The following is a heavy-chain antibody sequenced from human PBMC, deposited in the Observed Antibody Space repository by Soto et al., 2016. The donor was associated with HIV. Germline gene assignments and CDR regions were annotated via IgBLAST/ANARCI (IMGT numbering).Heavy chain of an antibody. Sequence: QVQLVESGGGVVQPGRSLRLSCAASGFTFNSYGMHWVRQAPGKGLEWVAVVWHDGSNKYYADSVKGRFAISRDNSKNTLYLQMNSLRAEDTAVYYCARDSETGFDYWGQGTLVTVSS. CDR3: ARDSETGFDY. J-gene: IGHJ4*02. CDR1: GFTFNSYG. CDR2: VWHDGSNK. V-gene: IGHV3-33*01. D-gene: IGHD1-1*01.